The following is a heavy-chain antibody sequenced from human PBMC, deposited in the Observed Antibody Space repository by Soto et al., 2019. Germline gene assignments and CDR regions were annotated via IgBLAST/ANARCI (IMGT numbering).Heavy chain of an antibody. V-gene: IGHV3-48*01. CDR3: VSDPDGDLDFDY. CDR1: GFTFPTYA. CDR2: IHITHNVI. D-gene: IGHD4-17*01. J-gene: IGHJ4*02. Sequence: EVQLVESGGELVQPGGSLRLSCAASGFTFPTYAMNWVRQAPGKGLEWLSFIHITHNVIFYADSVRGRFTISRDNAKDSLYLQMNGLRVEDTAVYYCVSDPDGDLDFDYWGQGTLVTVSS.